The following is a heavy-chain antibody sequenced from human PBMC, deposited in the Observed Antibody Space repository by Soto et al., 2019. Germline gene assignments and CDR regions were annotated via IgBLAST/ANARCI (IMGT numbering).Heavy chain of an antibody. CDR1: GFPFSSYG. J-gene: IGHJ4*02. CDR3: ARDPDKTGTGDY. V-gene: IGHV3-33*01. D-gene: IGHD1-7*01. CDR2: IWYDGSNK. Sequence: GGSLRLSCAASGFPFSSYGMHWVRQAPGKGLEWVAVIWYDGSNKYYADSVKGRFTISRDNSKNTLYLQMNSLRAEDTAVYYCARDPDKTGTGDYWGQGTLVTVSS.